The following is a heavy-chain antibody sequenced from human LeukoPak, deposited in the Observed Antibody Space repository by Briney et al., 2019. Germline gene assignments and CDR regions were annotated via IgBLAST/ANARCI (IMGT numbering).Heavy chain of an antibody. CDR3: SRLTRSYYSDTSGYYPYYYMDV. CDR1: AGSISSSDYY. V-gene: IGHV4-39*02. J-gene: IGHJ6*03. D-gene: IGHD3-22*01. CDR2: ISYSGNT. Sequence: SETLSLTCIVSAGSISSSDYYWGWVRQSPGKGLEWIGRISYSGNTYYNPSLKSRVTISVDTSKNHFSLRLSSVTAADTAVYYCSRLTRSYYSDTSGYYPYYYMDVWGEGTTVAVSS.